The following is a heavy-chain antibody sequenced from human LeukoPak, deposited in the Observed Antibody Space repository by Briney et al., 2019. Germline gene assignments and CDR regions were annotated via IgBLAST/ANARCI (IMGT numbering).Heavy chain of an antibody. CDR3: ARLVSGLSVVTPLDAFDI. CDR2: ISSSSSYI. V-gene: IGHV3-21*01. CDR1: GFTFSSYS. J-gene: IGHJ3*02. Sequence: PGGSLRLSCAASGFTFSSYSMNWVRQAPGKGLEWVSSISSSSSYIYYADSVKGRFTISRDNAKTSLYLQMNSLRAEDTAVYYCARLVSGLSVVTPLDAFDIWGQGTMVTVSS. D-gene: IGHD4-23*01.